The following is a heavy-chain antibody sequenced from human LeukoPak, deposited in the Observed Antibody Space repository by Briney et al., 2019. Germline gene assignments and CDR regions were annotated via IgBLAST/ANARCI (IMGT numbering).Heavy chain of an antibody. CDR2: VSYDGSNK. D-gene: IGHD6-6*01. J-gene: IGHJ1*01. Sequence: GGSLRLSCAASGFTFNNSAIHWVRQAPGKGLEWVAVVSYDGSNKYYADSVKGRFTISRDNSKNTLYLQMNSLRAEDTAVYFCAKATTGWQLDSFQHWGQGTLVTVSS. CDR1: GFTFNNSA. CDR3: AKATTGWQLDSFQH. V-gene: IGHV3-30*07.